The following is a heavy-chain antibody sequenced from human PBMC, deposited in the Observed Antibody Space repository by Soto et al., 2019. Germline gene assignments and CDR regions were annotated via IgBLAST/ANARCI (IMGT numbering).Heavy chain of an antibody. D-gene: IGHD6-13*01. CDR1: GGSISSYY. V-gene: IGHV4-59*08. CDR2: IYYSGST. CDR3: ARRFYSSSWYGWYSDY. Sequence: SETLSLTCTVSGGSISSYYWSWIRQPPGKGLEWIGYIYYSGSTNYNPSLKSRVTISVDTSKNQFSLKLSSVTAADTAVYYCARRFYSSSWYGWYSDYWGQGTLVTVSS. J-gene: IGHJ4*02.